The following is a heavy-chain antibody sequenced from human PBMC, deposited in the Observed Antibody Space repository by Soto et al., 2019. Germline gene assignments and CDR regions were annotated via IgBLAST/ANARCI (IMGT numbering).Heavy chain of an antibody. CDR2: IFDSGTT. Sequence: SETLSLTCTVSGGSITSDYSCWSWIRQPPGEGLDWIGHIFDSGTTYTNPSLRIQVAISLDTSKNHFSLTLSSVTAADTAVYYCARGPSGDKVHYWGQGALVTVSS. CDR1: GGSITSDYSC. D-gene: IGHD7-27*01. CDR3: ARGPSGDKVHY. J-gene: IGHJ4*02. V-gene: IGHV4-30-4*01.